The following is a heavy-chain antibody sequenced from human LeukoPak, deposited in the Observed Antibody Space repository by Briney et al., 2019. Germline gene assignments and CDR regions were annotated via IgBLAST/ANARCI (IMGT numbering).Heavy chain of an antibody. CDR3: ARSAYSGYDTKGDY. D-gene: IGHD5-12*01. CDR2: IKQEGSEK. J-gene: IGHJ4*02. CDR1: GFTLSSYW. Sequence: GGSLRLSCAASGFTLSSYWMSWVRQAPGKGLEWVASIKQEGSEKYYVDSVKGRFTISRDNAKNSLYLQMNSLRGEDTAVYFCARSAYSGYDTKGDYWGQGTLVTVSS. V-gene: IGHV3-7*02.